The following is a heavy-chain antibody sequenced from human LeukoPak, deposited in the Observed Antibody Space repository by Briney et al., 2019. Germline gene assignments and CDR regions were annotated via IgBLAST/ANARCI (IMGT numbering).Heavy chain of an antibody. V-gene: IGHV3-48*03. CDR2: IGSSGRTM. CDR3: ARYGGTIDY. CDR1: GFSFSRYE. J-gene: IGHJ4*02. Sequence: GGSLRLSCAASGFSFSRYEMNWVRQAPGMGLEWISYIGSSGRTMYYADSVKGRFTISRDNAKNSLYLQMNSLRAEDKAVYYCARYGGTIDYWGQGTLVTVSS. D-gene: IGHD2-15*01.